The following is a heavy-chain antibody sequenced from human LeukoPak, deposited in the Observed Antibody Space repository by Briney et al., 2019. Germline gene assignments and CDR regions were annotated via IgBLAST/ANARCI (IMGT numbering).Heavy chain of an antibody. J-gene: IGHJ5*02. V-gene: IGHV1-58*02. CDR2: IVVGSGNT. CDR1: GFTFTSSA. CDR3: AAVAVTPYNWFDP. D-gene: IGHD4-17*01. Sequence: GAPVKVSCKASGFTFTSSAMQWVRQARGQRLEWIGWIVVGSGNTNYAQKFQERVTITRDMSTSTAYMELSSLRSEDTAVYYCAAVAVTPYNWFDPWGQGTLVTVSS.